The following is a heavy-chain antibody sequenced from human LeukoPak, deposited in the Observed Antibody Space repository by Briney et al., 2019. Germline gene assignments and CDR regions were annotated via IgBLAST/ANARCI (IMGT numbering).Heavy chain of an antibody. D-gene: IGHD2-15*01. V-gene: IGHV3-30*18. CDR3: AKSGLRICSAGSCYFDY. CDR1: GFTFSSYG. Sequence: GRSLRLSCAASGFTFSSYGMHWVRQAPGKGPEWVSVISFDGSTNYYADSVKGRFTISRDNSENTLYLQMNSLRDGDTALYYCAKSGLRICSAGSCYFDYWGQGALVTVSS. J-gene: IGHJ4*02. CDR2: ISFDGSTN.